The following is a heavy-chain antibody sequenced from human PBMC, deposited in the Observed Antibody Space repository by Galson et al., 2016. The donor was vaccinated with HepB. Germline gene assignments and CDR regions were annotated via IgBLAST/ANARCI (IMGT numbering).Heavy chain of an antibody. J-gene: IGHJ6*04. CDR3: ARVGINNSLRGVADV. CDR1: GFTFEDYT. D-gene: IGHD1-1*01. CDR2: ISWDGSFI. Sequence: SLRLSCAVSGFTFEDYTMHWFRQTPGKGLEWVSLISWDGSFIYYGDSVKGRFTISRDNRKDSLSLQMKSLRSEDSAVYYCARVGINNSLRGVADVWGKGTTVTVSS. V-gene: IGHV3-43*01.